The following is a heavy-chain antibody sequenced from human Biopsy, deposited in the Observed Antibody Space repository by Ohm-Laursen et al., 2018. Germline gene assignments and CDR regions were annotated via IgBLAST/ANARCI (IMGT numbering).Heavy chain of an antibody. D-gene: IGHD2-15*01. J-gene: IGHJ4*02. Sequence: SLRLSCAASGFSFSSYDMKWVRQAPGTGLEWVSIISVSRSTTYYSDSVKGRFTISRDNSKNTLYLQMNSLRAEDTAVYYCAKDHCSGGTCYSDGPVFDFWGQGTLVTVSS. V-gene: IGHV3-23*01. CDR3: AKDHCSGGTCYSDGPVFDF. CDR2: ISVSRSTT. CDR1: GFSFSSYD.